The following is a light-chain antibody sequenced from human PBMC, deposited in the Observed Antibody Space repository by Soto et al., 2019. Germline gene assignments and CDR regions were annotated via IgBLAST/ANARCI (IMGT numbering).Light chain of an antibody. V-gene: IGKV3-15*01. J-gene: IGKJ1*01. CDR2: GAS. CDR1: QSVSRN. CDR3: QQYGSSPRT. Sequence: EIVMTQSPATLSVSPGDRATLSCRASQSVSRNLAWYQQKPGQTPRLLIYGASTRATGIPARFSGSGSGTDFTLTISRLEPEDFAVYYCQQYGSSPRTFGQRSKVDI.